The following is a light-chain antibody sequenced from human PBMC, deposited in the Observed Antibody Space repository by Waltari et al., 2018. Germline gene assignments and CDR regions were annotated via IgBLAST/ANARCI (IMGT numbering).Light chain of an antibody. CDR2: YAS. V-gene: IGKV6-21*01. Sequence: EVVLTQSPDFQSVTPKEKVTITCRDSHNIGNNLHWYQQKPGQSPKPLIKYASQSFSGVPSRFSGSGSGTDFTLTIISLEAEDAATYYCHQSDSLPTFGGGTKVEIK. CDR1: HNIGNN. CDR3: HQSDSLPT. J-gene: IGKJ4*01.